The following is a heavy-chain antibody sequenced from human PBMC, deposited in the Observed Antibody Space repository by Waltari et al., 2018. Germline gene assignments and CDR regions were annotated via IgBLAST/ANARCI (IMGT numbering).Heavy chain of an antibody. V-gene: IGHV1-69*02. J-gene: IGHJ4*02. D-gene: IGHD1-26*01. Sequence: QVQLVQSGAEVKKPGSSVKVSCKASGGTFSSYTISWVRPAPGQGLEWMGRIIPILGIANYAQKFQGRVTITADKSTSTAYMELSSRRSEDTAVYYCARVRQLVGSSYFDYWGQGTLVTVSS. CDR1: GGTFSSYT. CDR3: ARVRQLVGSSYFDY. CDR2: IIPILGIA.